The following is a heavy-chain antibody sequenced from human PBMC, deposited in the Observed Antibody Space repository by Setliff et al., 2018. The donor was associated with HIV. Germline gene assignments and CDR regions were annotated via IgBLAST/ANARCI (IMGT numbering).Heavy chain of an antibody. Sequence: PGGSLRLSCEVSGFTFRNYNLNWVRQAPGKGLEWVSYISSSGNIIYYADSVKGRFTISRDNAKNSLYLQMNSLRAEDTAVYYCASHPSVYGPPFDYWGQGTLVTVSS. CDR1: GFTFRNYN. D-gene: IGHD2-8*01. CDR2: ISSSGNII. V-gene: IGHV3-48*04. J-gene: IGHJ4*02. CDR3: ASHPSVYGPPFDY.